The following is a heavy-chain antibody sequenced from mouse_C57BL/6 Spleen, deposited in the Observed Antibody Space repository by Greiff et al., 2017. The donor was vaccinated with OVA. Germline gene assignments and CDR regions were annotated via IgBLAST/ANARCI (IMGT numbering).Heavy chain of an antibody. Sequence: VQLQQPGAELVKPGASVKLSCKASGYTFTSYWMHWVKQRPGQGLEWIGMIHPHSGSTNYNEKFKSKATLTVDKSSSTAYMQLSSLTSEDSAVYYCAKRPGSYEDYWGQGTTLTVSS. D-gene: IGHD1-1*02. CDR1: GYTFTSYW. J-gene: IGHJ2*01. CDR3: AKRPGSYEDY. V-gene: IGHV1-64*01. CDR2: IHPHSGST.